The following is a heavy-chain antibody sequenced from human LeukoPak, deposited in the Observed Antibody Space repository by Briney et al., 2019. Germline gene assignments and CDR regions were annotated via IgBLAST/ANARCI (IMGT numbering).Heavy chain of an antibody. CDR3: ARTYSSYFSSSEFDY. V-gene: IGHV1-18*01. CDR2: ISAYNGNT. J-gene: IGHJ4*02. CDR1: GYTXTNHG. Sequence: GASVKVSCKASGYTXTNHGITWVRQAPGQGPEWMGWISAYNGNTNYAQHLQGRVTMTTDTSTTTAHMELRSLTSADTAVYYCARTYSSYFSSSEFDYWGQGTLVTVSS. D-gene: IGHD6-13*01.